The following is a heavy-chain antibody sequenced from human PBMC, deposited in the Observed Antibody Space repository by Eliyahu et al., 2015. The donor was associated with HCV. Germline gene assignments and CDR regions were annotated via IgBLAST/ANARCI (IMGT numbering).Heavy chain of an antibody. Sequence: QVXLQESGPXLVKPSXXLSLXCAVSGDSFRNSLWWSWVRQSPGKGLEWIGEIYHTGSTNYNPSLKSRVTISIDKSTNQFSLKLTSLTATDTALYXCARNSFWKFDLWGRGTFVTVSS. CDR2: IYHTGST. J-gene: IGHJ2*01. CDR1: GDSFRNSLW. V-gene: IGHV4-4*02. CDR3: ARNSFWKFDL. D-gene: IGHD2-21*01.